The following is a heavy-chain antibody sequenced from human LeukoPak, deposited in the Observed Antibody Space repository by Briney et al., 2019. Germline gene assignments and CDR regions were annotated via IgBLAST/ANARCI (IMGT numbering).Heavy chain of an antibody. J-gene: IGHJ4*02. CDR1: GGSISSYY. Sequence: PSETLSLTCTVSGGSISSYYWSWIRQPPGKGLEWIGYIYYSGSTNYNPSLKSRVTISVDTSKNQFSLKLSSVTAADTAVYYCARFDYGGNFGPYYFDYWGQGTLVTVSS. D-gene: IGHD4-23*01. V-gene: IGHV4-59*01. CDR3: ARFDYGGNFGPYYFDY. CDR2: IYYSGST.